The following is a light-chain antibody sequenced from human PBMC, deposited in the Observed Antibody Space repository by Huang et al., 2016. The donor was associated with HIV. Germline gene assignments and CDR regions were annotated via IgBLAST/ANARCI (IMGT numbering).Light chain of an antibody. CDR2: VAS. J-gene: IGKJ2*01. CDR1: QNIGRY. Sequence: DIQMTQSPSSLSASVGDRLTITCRASQNIGRYLNWYQQKPGMAPKLLISVASTLQSGVPSRFTGSGSGTDFTLTINSLQPDDCATYYCQQSLTTPYTFGQGTNLEIE. V-gene: IGKV1-39*01. CDR3: QQSLTTPYT.